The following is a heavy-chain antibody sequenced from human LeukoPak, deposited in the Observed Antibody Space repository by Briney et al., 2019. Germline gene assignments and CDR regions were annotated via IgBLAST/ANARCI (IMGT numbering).Heavy chain of an antibody. Sequence: PSETLSLTCTVSGGSISSSSYYWGWIRKPPGKGLEWIGSIYYSGSTYYNPSLKSRVTISVDTSKNQFSLKLSSVTAADTAVYYCACRKGAYSYYYYDMDFWGKGTPVTVSS. CDR3: ACRKGAYSYYYYDMDF. V-gene: IGHV4-39*01. J-gene: IGHJ6*03. CDR2: IYYSGST. CDR1: GGSISSSSYY. D-gene: IGHD4/OR15-4a*01.